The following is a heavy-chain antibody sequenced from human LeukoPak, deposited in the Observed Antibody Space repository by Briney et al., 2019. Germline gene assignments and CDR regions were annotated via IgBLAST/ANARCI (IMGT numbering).Heavy chain of an antibody. Sequence: GGSLRLSCTASGYTFRTYSMTWVRQAPGKGLEWVSGVYGSGHDTFYADSVKGRFTISKDNSGNTLYLQMNSLRAEDTAVYYCAKVGGNKYYFDYWGQGTLVTVSS. D-gene: IGHD4-23*01. CDR3: AKVGGNKYYFDY. CDR1: GYTFRTYS. J-gene: IGHJ4*02. V-gene: IGHV3-23*01. CDR2: VYGSGHDT.